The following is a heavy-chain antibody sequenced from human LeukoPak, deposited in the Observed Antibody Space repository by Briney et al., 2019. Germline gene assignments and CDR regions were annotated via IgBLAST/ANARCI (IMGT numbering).Heavy chain of an antibody. V-gene: IGHV1-18*01. Sequence: ASVKVSCKASGYTFTSYGISWVRQAPGQGLEWMGWISAYNGNTNYAQKLQGRVTMTTDTSTSTAYMELRSLRSDDTAVYYCARGLPTYYYHSSGYYSGFDYCGQGPLVTVSS. CDR1: GYTFTSYG. D-gene: IGHD3-22*01. CDR3: ARGLPTYYYHSSGYYSGFDY. CDR2: ISAYNGNT. J-gene: IGHJ4*02.